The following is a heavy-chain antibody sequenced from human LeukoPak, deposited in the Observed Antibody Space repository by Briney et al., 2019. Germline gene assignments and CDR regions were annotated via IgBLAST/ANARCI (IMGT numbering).Heavy chain of an antibody. D-gene: IGHD7-27*01. V-gene: IGHV4-59*08. Sequence: SETPSLTCTVSGGSISSYYWSWIRQPPGKGLEWIGDIYYSGSTNYNPSLKSRVTISVDTSKNQFSLRLSSVTAADTAVYYCARLQTWGYFDYWGQGTVVSVPS. CDR2: IYYSGST. J-gene: IGHJ4*02. CDR1: GGSISSYY. CDR3: ARLQTWGYFDY.